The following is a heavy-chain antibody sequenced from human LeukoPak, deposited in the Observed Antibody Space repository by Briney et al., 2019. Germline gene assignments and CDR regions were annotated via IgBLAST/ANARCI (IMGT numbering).Heavy chain of an antibody. D-gene: IGHD2-21*02. Sequence: GGSLRLSCAASGFTFSSYEMNWVRQAPGKGLEWISYISSSVSDIHYADSVKGRFTISRDNAKNSLYLQMSSLRVEATAVYYCARERAACGGDCNDYWGQGTLVTVSS. CDR1: GFTFSSYE. CDR2: ISSSVSDI. CDR3: ARERAACGGDCNDY. V-gene: IGHV3-48*03. J-gene: IGHJ4*02.